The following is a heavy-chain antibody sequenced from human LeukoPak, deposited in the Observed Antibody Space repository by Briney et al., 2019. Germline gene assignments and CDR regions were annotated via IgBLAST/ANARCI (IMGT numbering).Heavy chain of an antibody. CDR3: ARDSPNWNLDIDYYYGMDV. CDR2: ISPFTGHT. CDR1: AYTFTSYG. Sequence: ASVKVSCKASAYTFTSYGISRVRQAPGQRLEWMGWISPFTGHTYYTPKLQGRITMTTDTSTNTAYMELRSLRSDDTAVYYCARDSPNWNLDIDYYYGMDVWGQGTTVTVSS. D-gene: IGHD1-1*01. J-gene: IGHJ6*02. V-gene: IGHV1-18*01.